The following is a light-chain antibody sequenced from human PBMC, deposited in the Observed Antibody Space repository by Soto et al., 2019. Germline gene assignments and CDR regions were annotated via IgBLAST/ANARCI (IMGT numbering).Light chain of an antibody. Sequence: DIVFTQSPGTLSLSPGERVTLSCRASQSVSNNYLAWYQQKPGQAPRLLIYGASNRATGIPDRFSGSGSGTDFTLTISRLGPEDFAVYYCQQYGSSGTFGQGTKVDIK. CDR2: GAS. CDR1: QSVSNNY. J-gene: IGKJ1*01. V-gene: IGKV3-20*01. CDR3: QQYGSSGT.